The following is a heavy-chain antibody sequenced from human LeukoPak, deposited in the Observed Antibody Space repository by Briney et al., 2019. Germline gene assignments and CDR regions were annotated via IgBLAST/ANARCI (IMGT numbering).Heavy chain of an antibody. CDR3: ARALWYYDILTGYLLYGMDV. D-gene: IGHD3-9*01. CDR1: GGSISSGDYY. Sequence: SSQTLSLTCTVSGGSISSGDYYWSWIRQPPEKGLEWIGYIYYSGSTYYNPSLKSRVTISVDTSKNQFSLKLSSVTAADTAVYYCARALWYYDILTGYLLYGMDVWGQGTTVTVSS. CDR2: IYYSGST. V-gene: IGHV4-30-4*01. J-gene: IGHJ6*02.